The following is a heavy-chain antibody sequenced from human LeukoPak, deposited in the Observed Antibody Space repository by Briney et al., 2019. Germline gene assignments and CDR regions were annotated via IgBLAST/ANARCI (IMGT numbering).Heavy chain of an antibody. CDR1: GGTFSSYA. CDR2: IIPILGIA. CDR3: ARDPDNWNDAGY. Sequence: SVKVSRKASGGTFSSYAISWVRQAPGQGLEWMGRIIPILGIANYAQKFQGRVTITADKSTSTAYMELSSLRSEDTAVYYCARDPDNWNDAGYWGQGTLVTVSS. V-gene: IGHV1-69*04. D-gene: IGHD1-1*01. J-gene: IGHJ4*02.